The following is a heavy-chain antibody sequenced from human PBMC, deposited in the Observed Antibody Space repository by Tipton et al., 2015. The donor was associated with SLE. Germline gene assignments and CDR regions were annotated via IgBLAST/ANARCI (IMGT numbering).Heavy chain of an antibody. Sequence: GSLRLSCAASGFTFDDYNMHWVRQAPGKGLEWVSLISWDGGSTYYADSVKGRFTISRDNSKNSLYLQMNSLRTEDTALYYCAKESQDYNSYYYYGMDVWGQGTTVTVSS. CDR2: ISWDGGST. V-gene: IGHV3-43*01. CDR1: GFTFDDYN. J-gene: IGHJ6*02. CDR3: AKESQDYNSYYYYGMDV. D-gene: IGHD1-1*01.